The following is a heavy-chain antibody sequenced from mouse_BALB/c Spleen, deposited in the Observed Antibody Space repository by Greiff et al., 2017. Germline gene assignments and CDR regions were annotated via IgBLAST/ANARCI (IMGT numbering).Heavy chain of an antibody. V-gene: IGHV1-66*01. Sequence: QVQLKESGPELVKPGASVKISCKASGYSFTSYYIHWVKQRPGQGLEWIGWIFPGSGNTKYNEKFKGKATLTADTSSSTAYMQLSSLTSEDSAVYFCAREEGLRQRYFDYWGQGTTLTVSS. CDR2: IFPGSGNT. CDR1: GYSFTSYY. D-gene: IGHD2-4*01. CDR3: AREEGLRQRYFDY. J-gene: IGHJ2*01.